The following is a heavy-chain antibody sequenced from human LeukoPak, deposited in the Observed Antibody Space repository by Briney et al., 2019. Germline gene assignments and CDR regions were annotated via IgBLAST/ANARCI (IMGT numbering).Heavy chain of an antibody. V-gene: IGHV4-39*07. CDR3: ARACSGGSCYGAFDI. J-gene: IGHJ3*02. D-gene: IGHD2-15*01. Sequence: SETLSLTCTVSGGSISSSSYYWGWIRQPPGKGLEWIGSIYYSGSTNYNPSLKSRVTISVDTSKNQFSLKLSSVTAADTAVYYCARACSGGSCYGAFDIWGQGTMVTVSS. CDR1: GGSISSSSYY. CDR2: IYYSGST.